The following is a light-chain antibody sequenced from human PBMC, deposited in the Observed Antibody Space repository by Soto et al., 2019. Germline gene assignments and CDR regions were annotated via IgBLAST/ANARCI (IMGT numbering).Light chain of an antibody. CDR1: SSDVGAYNY. CDR3: SSFTGSSTLGYV. Sequence: QSALTQPASVSGSPGQSITISCTGTSSDVGAYNYVSWYQQHPGKAPKLMIYDVSNRPSGVSNRFSGSKSGNTASLTISGLQAEDEADYYCSSFTGSSTLGYVFGPGTKVTVL. V-gene: IGLV2-14*01. CDR2: DVS. J-gene: IGLJ1*01.